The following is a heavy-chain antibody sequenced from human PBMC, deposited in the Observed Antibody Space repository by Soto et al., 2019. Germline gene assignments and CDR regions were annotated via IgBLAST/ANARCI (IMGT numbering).Heavy chain of an antibody. CDR2: INAGNGNT. V-gene: IGHV1-3*01. J-gene: IGHJ4*02. CDR1: GYTFTSYA. D-gene: IGHD6-13*01. CDR3: ARAPLWYSSSWELDY. Sequence: GASGKVSCKASGYTFTSYAMHWVRQAPGQRLEWMGWINAGNGNTKYSQKFQGRVTITRDTSASTAYMELSSLRSEDTAVYYCARAPLWYSSSWELDYWGQGTLVTVSS.